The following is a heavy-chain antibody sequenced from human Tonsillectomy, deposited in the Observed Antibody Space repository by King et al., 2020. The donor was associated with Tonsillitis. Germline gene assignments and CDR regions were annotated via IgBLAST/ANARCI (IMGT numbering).Heavy chain of an antibody. D-gene: IGHD6-13*01. CDR2: IWYDGSNK. V-gene: IGHV3-33*08. J-gene: IGHJ6*03. CDR3: ARAGGYSSSWFSAYSSYMDV. CDR1: GFTFSSYG. Sequence: QLVQSGGGVVQPGRSLRLSCAASGFTFSSYGMHWVRQAPGKGLEWGAVIWYDGSNKYYADSVKGRFNISRDNSKNTLYLQMNSLRAEDTAVYYCARAGGYSSSWFSAYSSYMDVWGKGTTVTVSS.